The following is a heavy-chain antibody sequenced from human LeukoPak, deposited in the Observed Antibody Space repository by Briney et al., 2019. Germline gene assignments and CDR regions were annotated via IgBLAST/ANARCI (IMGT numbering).Heavy chain of an antibody. CDR3: ARGSSRSPRDAFDI. Sequence: ASVKVSCKASGYTFTNYYMHWVRQAPGQGLEWMGIISPSGSSTTYAQKFQGRVTMTRDMSTTTVYMELSSLRSEDTAVYYCARGSSRSPRDAFDIWGQGTMVSVSS. CDR1: GYTFTNYY. J-gene: IGHJ3*02. V-gene: IGHV1-46*01. CDR2: ISPSGSST.